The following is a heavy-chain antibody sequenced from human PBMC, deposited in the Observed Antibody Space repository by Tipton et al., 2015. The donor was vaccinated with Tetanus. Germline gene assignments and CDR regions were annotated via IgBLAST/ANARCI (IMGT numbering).Heavy chain of an antibody. V-gene: IGHV5-51*01. CDR3: ARAHCTDGVCNFDF. CDR1: GYIFNNSW. CDR2: IYPGDSDT. Sequence: QLVQSGGEVKKPGESLKISCKGSGYIFNNSWIGWVRQKPGKGLEWMGIIYPGDSDTRYSPSFQGQVTISVDKSINTAYLQWSSLKASDTSMFYCARAHCTDGVCNFDFWGQGALVTVAS. D-gene: IGHD2-8*01. J-gene: IGHJ4*02.